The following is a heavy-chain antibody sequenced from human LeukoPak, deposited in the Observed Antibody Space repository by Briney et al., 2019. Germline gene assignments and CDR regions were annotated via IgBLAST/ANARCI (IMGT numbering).Heavy chain of an antibody. CDR1: GGSINSYH. Sequence: SETLSLTCTVPGGSINSYHWSWIRQPPGKGPEWIGYIYHSGSTNYNPSLKSRVTISVDTSKNQFSLKLSSVTAADTAVYYCARVGVSYGVYHYFDYWGQGTLVTVSS. J-gene: IGHJ4*02. CDR3: ARVGVSYGVYHYFDY. CDR2: IYHSGST. V-gene: IGHV4-59*01. D-gene: IGHD3-3*01.